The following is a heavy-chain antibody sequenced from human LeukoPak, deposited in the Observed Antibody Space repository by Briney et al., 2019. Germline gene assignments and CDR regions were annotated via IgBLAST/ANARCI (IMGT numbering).Heavy chain of an antibody. CDR2: INPNSGGT. J-gene: IGHJ5*02. CDR1: GYTFTGYY. V-gene: IGHV1-2*02. D-gene: IGHD2-15*01. Sequence: ASVKVSCKASGYTFTGYYMHWVRQAPGQGLGWMGWINPNSGGTNYAQKFQGRVTMTRDTSISTAYMELSRLRSDDTAVYYCARAGRISSNWFDPWGQGTLVTVSS. CDR3: ARAGRISSNWFDP.